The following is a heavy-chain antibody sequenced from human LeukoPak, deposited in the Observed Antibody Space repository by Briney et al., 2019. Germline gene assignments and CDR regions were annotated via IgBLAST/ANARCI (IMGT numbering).Heavy chain of an antibody. CDR3: ARDRSTMVRGENFAFDI. D-gene: IGHD3-10*01. J-gene: IGHJ3*02. V-gene: IGHV1-2*02. Sequence: ASVKVSCKASGYTFSDYYMHWVRQAPGQALEWMGWINPNSGGINYAQRFQGSVTMTRDTSLSTAYMELSRLRSDDTAVYCCARDRSTMVRGENFAFDIWGQGTMVTVSS. CDR2: INPNSGGI. CDR1: GYTFSDYY.